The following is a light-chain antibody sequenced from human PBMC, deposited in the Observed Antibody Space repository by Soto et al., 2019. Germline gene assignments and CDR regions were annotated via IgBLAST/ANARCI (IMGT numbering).Light chain of an antibody. CDR2: GAS. CDR1: QGVSRK. V-gene: IGKV3-15*01. Sequence: EVVMTQSPASLSASPGEVGTLSCRASQGVSRKLAWYQHKPGQAPRLLISGASTGATGIPARFSGSGSGTEFTLTISSLQSEDCAIYYCQQYHTWPITFGGGTKVDI. CDR3: QQYHTWPIT. J-gene: IGKJ4*01.